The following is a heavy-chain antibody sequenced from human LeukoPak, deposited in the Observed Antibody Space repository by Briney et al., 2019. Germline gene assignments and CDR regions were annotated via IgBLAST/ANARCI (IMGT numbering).Heavy chain of an antibody. Sequence: GGSLRLSCAASGFTFSSYSMNWVRQAPGKGLEWVSYISSSGSTIYYADSVKGRFTISRDNAKNSLYLQMNSLRAEDTAVYYCARAWLGYFDYWGQGTLVTVSS. J-gene: IGHJ4*02. CDR2: ISSSGSTI. CDR3: ARAWLGYFDY. CDR1: GFTFSSYS. D-gene: IGHD6-19*01. V-gene: IGHV3-48*01.